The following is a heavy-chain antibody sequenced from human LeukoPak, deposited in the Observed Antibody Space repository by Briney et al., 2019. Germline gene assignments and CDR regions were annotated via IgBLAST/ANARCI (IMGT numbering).Heavy chain of an antibody. J-gene: IGHJ4*02. CDR2: ISYDGSNK. V-gene: IGHV3-30*04. CDR1: GFTFSSYA. Sequence: GRSLRLSCAASGFTFSSYAMHWVRQAPGKGLEWVAVISYDGSNKYYADSVKGRFTISRDNSKNTLYLQMNSPRAEDTAVYYCARDLDYFDYWGQGTLVTVSS. CDR3: ARDLDYFDY.